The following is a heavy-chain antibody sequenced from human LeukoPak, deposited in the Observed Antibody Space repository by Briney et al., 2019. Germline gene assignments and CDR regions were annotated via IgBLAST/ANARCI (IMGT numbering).Heavy chain of an antibody. V-gene: IGHV4-39*07. CDR2: IHHSGST. Sequence: TSETLSLTCTVSGGSISSSSYYWGWIRQPPGKGLQWIGSIHHSGSTYYNPSLKSRVTISVDTSKNQFSLKLSSVTAADTAVYYCARTSSSSLVGGYYFDYWGQGTLVTVSS. J-gene: IGHJ4*02. CDR1: GGSISSSSYY. D-gene: IGHD6-13*01. CDR3: ARTSSSSLVGGYYFDY.